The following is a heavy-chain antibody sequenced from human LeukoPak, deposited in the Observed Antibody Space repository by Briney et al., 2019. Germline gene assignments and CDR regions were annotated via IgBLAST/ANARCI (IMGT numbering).Heavy chain of an antibody. CDR1: GGSISGNY. V-gene: IGHV4-59*01. D-gene: IGHD6-13*01. CDR3: AKTAAAGHFDY. Sequence: TSETLSLTCTVSGGSISGNYWSWIRQPPGKGLEWIGYVYSSGSTNYNPSLKSRLTISVDTSKNQFSLRLTSVTAADTAVYYCAKTAAAGHFDYWGQGTLVTVSS. J-gene: IGHJ4*02. CDR2: VYSSGST.